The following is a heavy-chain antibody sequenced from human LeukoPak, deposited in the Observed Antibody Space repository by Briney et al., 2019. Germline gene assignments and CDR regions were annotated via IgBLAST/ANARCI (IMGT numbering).Heavy chain of an antibody. Sequence: SETLSLTCTVSGGSISSYYWSWIRQPPGKGLEWIGYIYYSGSTNYNPSLKSRVTISVDTSKNQFSLKLSFVTAADTAVYYCARRSWSGYFDYWGQGTLVTVSS. CDR2: IYYSGST. CDR1: GGSISSYY. V-gene: IGHV4-59*01. CDR3: ARRSWSGYFDY. D-gene: IGHD3-3*01. J-gene: IGHJ4*02.